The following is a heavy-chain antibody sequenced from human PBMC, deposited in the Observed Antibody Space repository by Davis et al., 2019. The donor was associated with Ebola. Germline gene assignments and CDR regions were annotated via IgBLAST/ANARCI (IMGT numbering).Heavy chain of an antibody. Sequence: GGSLRLSCTDSVITFSSYAMTWVRQAPGKGLEWVSAISGSGGSTYYADSVKGRFTISRDNYENTLYLQMNSLRVEDTAVYFCARDPSGGSGWSVGYYGMDVWGKGTTVTVSP. CDR3: ARDPSGGSGWSVGYYGMDV. CDR2: ISGSGGST. CDR1: VITFSSYA. V-gene: IGHV3-23*01. J-gene: IGHJ6*04. D-gene: IGHD6-19*01.